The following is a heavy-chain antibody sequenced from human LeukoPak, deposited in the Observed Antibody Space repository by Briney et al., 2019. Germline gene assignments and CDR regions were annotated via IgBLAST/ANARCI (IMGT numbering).Heavy chain of an antibody. Sequence: GGSLRLSCAASGFTVSSKYMSWVRQAPGKGLEWVSVIYSGGSTYYADSVKGRFTISRDNSKNTLYLLMNSLRAEDTAVYYCARETRLRWTDYWGQGTLVTVSS. CDR3: ARETRLRWTDY. CDR1: GFTVSSKY. V-gene: IGHV3-66*01. J-gene: IGHJ4*02. D-gene: IGHD5-24*01. CDR2: IYSGGST.